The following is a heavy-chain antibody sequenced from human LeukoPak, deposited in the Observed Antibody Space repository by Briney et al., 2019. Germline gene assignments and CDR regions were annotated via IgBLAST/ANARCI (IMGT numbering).Heavy chain of an antibody. V-gene: IGHV1-69*05. J-gene: IGHJ1*01. CDR1: GGTFSSYA. CDR3: ARSAVREHDHEYFQH. CDR2: IIPIFGTA. D-gene: IGHD3-10*01. Sequence: ASVKVSCKASGGTFSSYAISWVRQAPGQGGEWMGGIIPIFGTANYAQKFQGRVTITTGESTSTAYIELSSLRSEDTAVYYCARSAVREHDHEYFQHWGQGTLVTVSS.